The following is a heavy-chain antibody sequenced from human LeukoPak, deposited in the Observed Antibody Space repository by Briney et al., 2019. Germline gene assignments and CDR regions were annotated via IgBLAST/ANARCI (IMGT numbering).Heavy chain of an antibody. CDR3: AREDDSSGYYHY. CDR2: IYYSGST. D-gene: IGHD3-22*01. J-gene: IGHJ4*02. CDR1: GGSISSSSYY. V-gene: IGHV4-39*02. Sequence: PSGTLSLTCTVSGGSISSSSYYWGWIRQPPGKGLEWIGSIYYSGSTYYNPSLKSRVTISVDTSKNQFSLKLSSVTAADTAVYYCAREDDSSGYYHYWGQGTLVTVSS.